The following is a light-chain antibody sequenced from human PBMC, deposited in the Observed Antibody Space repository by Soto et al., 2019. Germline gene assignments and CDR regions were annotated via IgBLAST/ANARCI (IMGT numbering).Light chain of an antibody. J-gene: IGKJ3*01. Sequence: AIRMTPSPSSFSASTVDRVTITCRASQGISSYLAWYQQKPGKAPKLLIYAASTLQSGVPSRFSGSGSGTDFTLTISCLQSEDFATYYCQQYYSYPLAFGPGTKVDIK. CDR3: QQYYSYPLA. CDR1: QGISSY. CDR2: AAS. V-gene: IGKV1-8*01.